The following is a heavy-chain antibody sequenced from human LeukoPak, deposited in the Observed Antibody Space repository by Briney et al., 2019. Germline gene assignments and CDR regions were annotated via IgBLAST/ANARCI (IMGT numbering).Heavy chain of an antibody. CDR3: AKRPSGSYRAFDY. D-gene: IGHD1-26*01. CDR1: GFTFSSYA. V-gene: IGHV3-23*01. Sequence: PGGSLRLSCAASGFTFSSYAMSWVRQAPGKGLEWVSGISGSGGSTCYADSVKGRFTISRDNSENTLYLQMNSLRAEDTAVYYCAKRPSGSYRAFDYWGQGTLVTASS. J-gene: IGHJ4*02. CDR2: ISGSGGST.